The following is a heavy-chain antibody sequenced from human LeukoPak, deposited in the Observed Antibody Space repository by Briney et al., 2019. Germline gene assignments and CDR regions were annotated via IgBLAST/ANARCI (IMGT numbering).Heavy chain of an antibody. J-gene: IGHJ6*03. Sequence: SETLSLTCTVSGGSISSYYWSWIRQPPGKGLEWIGYIYYSGSTNYNPSLKSRVTISVDTSKNQFSLKLSSVTAADTAVYYRASWGIAAAGYYYYYYMDVWGKGTTVTVSS. CDR1: GGSISSYY. CDR2: IYYSGST. D-gene: IGHD6-13*01. CDR3: ASWGIAAAGYYYYYYMDV. V-gene: IGHV4-59*01.